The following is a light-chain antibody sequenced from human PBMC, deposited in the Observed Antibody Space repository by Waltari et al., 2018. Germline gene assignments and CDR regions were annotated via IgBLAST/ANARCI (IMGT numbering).Light chain of an antibody. J-gene: IGKJ1*01. CDR3: QQYYGAPRT. CDR1: QSVLYSSNNKNY. Sequence: DIVMTQSPDSLAVSLGERATINCKSSQSVLYSSNNKNYLAWFQHKPGQPPKLLIYWASTRESGVPARFSGGGSGTDFTLTISSLQAEDVAVYYCQQYYGAPRTFGQGTKVEIK. V-gene: IGKV4-1*01. CDR2: WAS.